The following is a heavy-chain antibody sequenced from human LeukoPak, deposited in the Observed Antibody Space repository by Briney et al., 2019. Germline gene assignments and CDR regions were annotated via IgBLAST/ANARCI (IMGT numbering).Heavy chain of an antibody. D-gene: IGHD3-10*01. CDR1: GYTFTSYG. V-gene: IGHV1-18*01. J-gene: IGHJ4*02. CDR3: ARSFITMVRGVIGY. CDR2: ISAYNGNT. Sequence: ASVKVSCKASGYTFTSYGISWVRQAPGQGLEWMGWISAYNGNTNYAQKLQGRVTMTTDTSTSTAYMELSRLRSDDTAVYYCARSFITMVRGVIGYWGQGTLVTVSS.